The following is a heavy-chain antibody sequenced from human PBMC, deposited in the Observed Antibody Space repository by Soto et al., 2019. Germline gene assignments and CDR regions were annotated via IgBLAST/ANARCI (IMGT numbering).Heavy chain of an antibody. J-gene: IGHJ4*02. CDR3: LFLDEIWGCFGYRWAY. V-gene: IGHV3-15*01. CDR1: GFTFTKTW. Sequence: VQLVESGGGLVKPGGSLRLSCAASGFTFTKTWMSWVRQAPGKGLEWVARIKSETDGGTTDYAAPGEGSLTISKDDQKNPLYLKIHGLKLQDTGGYCCLFLDEIWGCFGYRWAYWGPGTLV. CDR2: IKSETDGGTT. D-gene: IGHD3-16*01.